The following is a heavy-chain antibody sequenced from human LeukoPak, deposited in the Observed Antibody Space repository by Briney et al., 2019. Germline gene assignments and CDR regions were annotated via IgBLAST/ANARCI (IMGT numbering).Heavy chain of an antibody. CDR2: ISGYNGNT. CDR1: GYTFTTYN. CDR3: ARTYYYDSSGYYY. J-gene: IGHJ4*02. V-gene: IGHV1-18*01. D-gene: IGHD3-22*01. Sequence: ASVKVSCKASGYTFTTYNINWVRQAPGQGLEWMGWISGYNGNTNYAQKLQGRVTMTTDTSTSTAYMELSSLRSEDTAVYYCARTYYYDSSGYYYWGQGTLVTVSS.